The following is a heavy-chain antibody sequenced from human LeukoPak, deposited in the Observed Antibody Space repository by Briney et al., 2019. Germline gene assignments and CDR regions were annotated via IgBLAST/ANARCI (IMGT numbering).Heavy chain of an antibody. J-gene: IGHJ4*02. Sequence: GGSLRLSCAASGFTFSSYAMSWVRQAPGKGLEWVSAISGSGGSTYYADSVKGRFTISRDNSKNTLYLQMNSLRTEDTAVYYCAKDRLLWFGELFCYFDYWGQGTLVTVSS. CDR2: ISGSGGST. CDR3: AKDRLLWFGELFCYFDY. CDR1: GFTFSSYA. V-gene: IGHV3-23*01. D-gene: IGHD3-10*01.